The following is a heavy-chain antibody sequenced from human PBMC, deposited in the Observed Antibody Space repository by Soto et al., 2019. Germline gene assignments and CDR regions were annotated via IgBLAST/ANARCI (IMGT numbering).Heavy chain of an antibody. V-gene: IGHV3-73*02. Sequence: EVQLVESGGGLVQPGGSLRLSCAASGFTFSGSSMHWVRQASGKGLEWVARSRSKAKNYATTYAASVKGRFTISRDESKNTTYLQMNSLKTEDTAIYYCASLIYDSSNFYDNDYWGQGTLVTVSS. D-gene: IGHD3-22*01. CDR1: GFTFSGSS. J-gene: IGHJ4*02. CDR3: ASLIYDSSNFYDNDY. CDR2: SRSKAKNYAT.